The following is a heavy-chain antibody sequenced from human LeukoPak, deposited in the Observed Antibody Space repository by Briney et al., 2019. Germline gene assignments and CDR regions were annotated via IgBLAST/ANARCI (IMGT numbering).Heavy chain of an antibody. V-gene: IGHV4-34*01. Sequence: SETLSLTCAVYGGSFSGYYWSWIRQPPGKGLEWIGEINHSGSTNYNPSLKSRVTISVDTSKNQFSLKLSSVTAADTAVYYCARGPWLVQPDFDYWGQGTLVTVSS. D-gene: IGHD6-19*01. CDR3: ARGPWLVQPDFDY. CDR2: INHSGST. CDR1: GGSFSGYY. J-gene: IGHJ4*02.